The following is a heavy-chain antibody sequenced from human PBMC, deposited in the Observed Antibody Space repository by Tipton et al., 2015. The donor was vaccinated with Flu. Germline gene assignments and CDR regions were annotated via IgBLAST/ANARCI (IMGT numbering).Heavy chain of an antibody. CDR1: GGSISSGSYY. CDR2: IYTSGST. J-gene: IGHJ4*02. D-gene: IGHD3-22*01. Sequence: TLSLTCTVSGGSISSGSYYWSWIRQPAGKGLEWIGRIYTSGSTNYNPSLKSRVTISVDTSKNQFSLKLSSVTAADTAVYYCARVRSYYDSSGYYYAFDYWGQGTLVTGSS. CDR3: ARVRSYYDSSGYYYAFDY. V-gene: IGHV4-61*02.